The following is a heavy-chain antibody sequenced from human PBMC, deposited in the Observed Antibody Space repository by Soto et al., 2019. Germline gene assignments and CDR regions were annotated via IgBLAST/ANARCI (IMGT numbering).Heavy chain of an antibody. V-gene: IGHV1-3*01. Sequence: ASVKVSCNASGYTFSSYAIHWVRQAPGQRLEWMGWINAGYGDTKSSQRFQDRVTISRDTSASTAYMELTSLRSEDTAVYYCARDTGDGTFDFWGQGTLVTVSS. CDR3: ARDTGDGTFDF. CDR2: INAGYGDT. D-gene: IGHD7-27*01. CDR1: GYTFSSYA. J-gene: IGHJ4*02.